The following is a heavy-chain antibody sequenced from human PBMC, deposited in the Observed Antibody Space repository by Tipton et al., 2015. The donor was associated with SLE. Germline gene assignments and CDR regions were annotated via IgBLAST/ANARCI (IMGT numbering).Heavy chain of an antibody. Sequence: SLRLSCTASGFTFSSQEMNWVRQAPGKGLEWVSYISSGGTFIHYADAVKGRFTISRDNAKNSLYLQMNSLRAEDTAVYYCARGFWNGFYIGYFDSWGQGAPVIDSS. CDR1: GFTFSSQE. V-gene: IGHV3-48*03. CDR3: ARGFWNGFYIGYFDS. CDR2: ISSGGTFI. D-gene: IGHD3-3*01. J-gene: IGHJ4*02.